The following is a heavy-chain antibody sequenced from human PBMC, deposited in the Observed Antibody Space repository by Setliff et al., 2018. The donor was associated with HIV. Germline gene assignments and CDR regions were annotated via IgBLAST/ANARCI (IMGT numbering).Heavy chain of an antibody. CDR3: ARVVDADYLDY. J-gene: IGHJ4*02. CDR1: GGSISSYY. CDR2: IYYSGST. V-gene: IGHV4-59*08. D-gene: IGHD2-15*01. Sequence: PSETLSLTCTVSGGSISSYYWSLIRQPPGKGLEWIGYIYYSGSTNYNPSLKSRVTISVDTSKNQFSLKLNSVTAADTAMYYCARVVDADYLDYWGQGTPVTVSS.